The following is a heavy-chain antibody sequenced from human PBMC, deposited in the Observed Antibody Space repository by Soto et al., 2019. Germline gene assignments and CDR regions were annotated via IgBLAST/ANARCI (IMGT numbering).Heavy chain of an antibody. CDR3: AREVVAPEGGGY. CDR2: IWYDGSNK. J-gene: IGHJ4*02. D-gene: IGHD2-15*01. CDR1: GFTFSSYG. Sequence: GGSLRLSCAASGFTFSSYGMHWVRQAPGKGLEWVAVIWYDGSNKYYADSVKGRFTISRDNSKNTLYLQMNSLRAEDTAVYYCAREVVAPEGGGYWGQGTLVTVSS. V-gene: IGHV3-33*01.